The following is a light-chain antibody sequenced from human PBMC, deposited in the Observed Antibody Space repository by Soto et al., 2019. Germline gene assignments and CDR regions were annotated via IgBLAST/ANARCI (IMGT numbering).Light chain of an antibody. Sequence: EIVMTQSPATLSVSPGARATLSCRASQSVSSNLAWYQQKPGQAPRLLICGASTRATGIPARFSGSGSGTEFTLTISSLQSEDFAVYYCQQYNNWPRTFGQGTKV. V-gene: IGKV3-15*01. J-gene: IGKJ1*01. CDR3: QQYNNWPRT. CDR2: GAS. CDR1: QSVSSN.